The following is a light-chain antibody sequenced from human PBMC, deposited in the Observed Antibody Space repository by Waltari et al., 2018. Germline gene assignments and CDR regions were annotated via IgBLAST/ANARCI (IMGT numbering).Light chain of an antibody. J-gene: IGKJ2*01. Sequence: EIVLTQSPGTLSLSPGERATLSCRASQSIHSNYLAWYQQKPGQAPRPLIYGASSRAPGIQDRFSGGGSGTDFSLTISRLEPEDFAVYYCQQWGSSPYTFGQGTNLEI. V-gene: IGKV3-20*01. CDR2: GAS. CDR1: QSIHSNY. CDR3: QQWGSSPYT.